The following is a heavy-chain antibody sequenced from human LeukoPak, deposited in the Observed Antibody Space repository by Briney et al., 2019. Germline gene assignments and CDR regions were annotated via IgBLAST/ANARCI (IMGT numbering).Heavy chain of an antibody. CDR1: GFTFSSYS. V-gene: IGHV3-48*01. CDR2: ISSSSTI. Sequence: GGSLRLSCAASGFTFSSYSMNWVRQAPGKGLEWVSYISSSSTIYYADSVKGRFTISRDNAKNSLYLQMNSLRAEDTAVYYCARTRIGYCSGGSCYRYPFDYWGQGTLVTVSS. D-gene: IGHD2-15*01. CDR3: ARTRIGYCSGGSCYRYPFDY. J-gene: IGHJ4*02.